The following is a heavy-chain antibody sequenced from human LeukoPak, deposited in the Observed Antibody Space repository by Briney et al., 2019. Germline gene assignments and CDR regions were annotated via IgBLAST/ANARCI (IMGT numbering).Heavy chain of an antibody. CDR1: GGSISGYY. D-gene: IGHD3-10*01. CDR2: IYYSGGT. CDR3: ARSGGGSGSYYSRRYYYGMDV. Sequence: SETLSLTCTVSGGSISGYYWSWIRQSPGKGLEWIAYIYYSGGTNYNPSLKSRVTISVDTSKNQFSLKVTSVTAADTAVYYCARSGGGSGSYYSRRYYYGMDVWGQGTTVTVSS. V-gene: IGHV4-59*08. J-gene: IGHJ6*02.